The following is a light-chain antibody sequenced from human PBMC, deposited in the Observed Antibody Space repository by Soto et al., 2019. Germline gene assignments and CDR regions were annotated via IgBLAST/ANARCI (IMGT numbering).Light chain of an antibody. CDR1: QSVSSNS. J-gene: IGKJ2*01. V-gene: IGKV3-20*01. Sequence: EIVLTQSPGTLSLSPGERATLSCRASQSVSSNSLAWYQQKPGQAPRLLIYDASNRATGIPDTFSGSGSGTDFTLTISRLDPEDFAVYYCQQYGRSPFTFGQGTKLQIK. CDR3: QQYGRSPFT. CDR2: DAS.